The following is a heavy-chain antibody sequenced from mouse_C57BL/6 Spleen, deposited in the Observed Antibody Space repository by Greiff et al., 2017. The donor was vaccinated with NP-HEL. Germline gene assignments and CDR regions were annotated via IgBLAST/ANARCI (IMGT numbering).Heavy chain of an antibody. V-gene: IGHV1-55*01. D-gene: IGHD2-5*01. Sequence: QVQLQQPGAELVKPGASVKMSCKASGYTFTSYWITWMKQRPGQGLEWIGDIYPGSGSTNYNEKFKSKATLTVDTSSSTAYMQLSSLTSEDSAVYYCARDYSNYESNAMDYWGQGTSVTVSS. CDR1: GYTFTSYW. J-gene: IGHJ4*01. CDR3: ARDYSNYESNAMDY. CDR2: IYPGSGST.